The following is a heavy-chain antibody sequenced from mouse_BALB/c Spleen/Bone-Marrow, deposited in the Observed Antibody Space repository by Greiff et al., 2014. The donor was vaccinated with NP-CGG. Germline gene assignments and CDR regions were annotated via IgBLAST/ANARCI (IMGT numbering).Heavy chain of an antibody. CDR2: IDPYYGGT. J-gene: IGHJ1*01. D-gene: IGHD1-1*01. CDR1: GYSFTGYN. Sequence: VQLQQSGPELEKPGASVKMSCKASGYSFTGYNMNWVKQSNGKSLEWIGNIDPYYGGTSYNQKFKDKATLTVDKSSSTAYMQLKSLTSEDSAVYYCTRGYGNYSHWYFDVWGAGTTVTVSS. CDR3: TRGYGNYSHWYFDV. V-gene: IGHV1S135*01.